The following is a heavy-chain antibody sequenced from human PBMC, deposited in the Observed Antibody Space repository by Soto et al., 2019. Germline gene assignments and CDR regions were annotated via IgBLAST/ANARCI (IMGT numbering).Heavy chain of an antibody. CDR3: AGRVTTAASLDY. Sequence: VQLVESGGGLIQPGGSLRLSCAASGFTVSNNHMTWVRQAAGKGLELVSFVHGGGSTSYADSVKGRFTISRDNSKNTLYLQMDSLRAEETAIYYCAGRVTTAASLDYWGRGTLVTVSS. CDR1: GFTVSNNH. CDR2: VHGGGST. D-gene: IGHD1-1*01. J-gene: IGHJ4*02. V-gene: IGHV3-53*01.